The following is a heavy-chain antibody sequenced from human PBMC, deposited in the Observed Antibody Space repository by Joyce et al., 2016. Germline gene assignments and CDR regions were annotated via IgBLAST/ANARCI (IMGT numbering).Heavy chain of an antibody. V-gene: IGHV3-23*01. J-gene: IGHJ4*02. CDR3: LKGRGKDGGIDH. Sequence: EVQLLESGGGLAQPGGSLRVSCAASGFTFSNYAMTWVRQAPGKGLEGVSLISSSGGSTHYADSLKGRLTISRDNSKNRLYLQMNSLRADDTAIYYCLKGRGKDGGIDHWGQGTLVTVSS. D-gene: IGHD3-10*01. CDR2: ISSSGGST. CDR1: GFTFSNYA.